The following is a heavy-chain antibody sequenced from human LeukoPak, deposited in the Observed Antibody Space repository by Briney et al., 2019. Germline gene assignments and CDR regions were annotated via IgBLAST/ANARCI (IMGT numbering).Heavy chain of an antibody. Sequence: GGSLRLSCAASGFTFTNHWMHWARQTPGEGLVWVSGVNVDGSSTFYADPVKGRFTISRDNVKNTLDLQMNSLRVEDTAVYYCGPLDYGDWGQGTLVTVSS. J-gene: IGHJ4*02. D-gene: IGHD4-17*01. V-gene: IGHV3-74*01. CDR1: GFTFTNHW. CDR2: VNVDGSST. CDR3: GPLDYGD.